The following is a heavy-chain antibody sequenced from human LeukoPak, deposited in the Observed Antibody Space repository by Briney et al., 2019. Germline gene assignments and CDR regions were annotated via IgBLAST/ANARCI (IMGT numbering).Heavy chain of an antibody. J-gene: IGHJ6*02. D-gene: IGHD3-3*01. CDR1: GGSISNSSYY. V-gene: IGHV4-39*01. Sequence: SETLSLTCTVSGGSISNSSYYWGWIRQPPGKGLEWIGSIYYTGRTYYNPSLKSRVTVSVDTSKNHFSLKLSSVTASDTAVYYCARHTVYHDFWSGPDVWGQGTMVTVSS. CDR3: ARHTVYHDFWSGPDV. CDR2: IYYTGRT.